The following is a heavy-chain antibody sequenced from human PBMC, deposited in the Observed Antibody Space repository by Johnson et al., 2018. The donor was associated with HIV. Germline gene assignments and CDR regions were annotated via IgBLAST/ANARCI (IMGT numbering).Heavy chain of an antibody. CDR3: AKGRKWNDVGNDALDI. D-gene: IGHD1-1*01. J-gene: IGHJ3*02. CDR1: GFTLSNYG. CDR2: ISYDGRIP. Sequence: QVQLVESGGGVVQPGRSLRLSCATSGFTLSNYGIHWVRQAPGKGLEWVAVISYDGRIPSHGDSVKGRFTISGDNSKSTVFLQMSNLRPEDTAVYYRAKGRKWNDVGNDALDIWGQGTLVTVSS. V-gene: IGHV3-30*18.